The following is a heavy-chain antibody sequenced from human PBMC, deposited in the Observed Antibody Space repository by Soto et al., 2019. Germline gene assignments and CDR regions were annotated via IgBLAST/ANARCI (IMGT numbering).Heavy chain of an antibody. J-gene: IGHJ4*02. V-gene: IGHV3-48*01. D-gene: IGHD3-3*01. Sequence: EVHLVESGGRVVQPGGSLRLSCAASGFRFSDYSMNWVRQAPGRGLEWVSYISSSSFTIHYADSVEGRFAISRDNAKNSLYRKMKSLRAEDTAVYYCARDYNDCWSGHFDYWGQGALVTVSS. CDR3: ARDYNDCWSGHFDY. CDR1: GFRFSDYS. CDR2: ISSSSFTI.